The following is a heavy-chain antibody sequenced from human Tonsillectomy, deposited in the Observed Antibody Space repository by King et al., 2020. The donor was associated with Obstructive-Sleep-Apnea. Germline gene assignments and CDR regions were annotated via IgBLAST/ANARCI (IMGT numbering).Heavy chain of an antibody. V-gene: IGHV3-23*04. CDR3: AKFHSSRPRNLLN. CDR2: ISGSGGST. CDR1: GFTFSSYA. D-gene: IGHD6-13*01. J-gene: IGHJ4*02. Sequence: VQLVESGGGLVQPGGSLRLSCAASGFTFSSYAMSWVRQAPGKGLEWVSAISGSGGSTYYADSVKGRLTISRENSKNTRYLQMNSLRAEDTAVYYCAKFHSSRPRNLLNWGQGTLVTVSS.